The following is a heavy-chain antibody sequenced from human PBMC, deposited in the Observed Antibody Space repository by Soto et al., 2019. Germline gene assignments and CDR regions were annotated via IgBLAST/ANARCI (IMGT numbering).Heavy chain of an antibody. J-gene: IGHJ3*02. CDR2: ISWNSGSI. D-gene: IGHD6-19*01. V-gene: IGHV3-9*01. Sequence: GGSLRLSCAASGFTFDDYAMHWVRQAPGKGLEWVSGISWNSGSIGYADSVKGRFTISRDNAKNSLYLQMNSLRAEDTALYYCAKGDSSGWNRGLDAFDIWGQGTMVTVSS. CDR3: AKGDSSGWNRGLDAFDI. CDR1: GFTFDDYA.